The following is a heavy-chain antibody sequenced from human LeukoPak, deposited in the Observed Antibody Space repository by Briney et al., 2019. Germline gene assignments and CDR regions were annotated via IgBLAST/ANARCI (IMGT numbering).Heavy chain of an antibody. CDR1: GFTFSSYS. CDR2: ISSSSSYI. Sequence: PGGSLRLSCAASGFTFSSYSMNWVRQAPGKGLEWVSSISSSSSYIYYADSVKGRFTISRDNAKNSLYLQMNSLRAKDTAVYYCAKTNWNDGEGFDYWGQGTLVTVSS. D-gene: IGHD1-20*01. J-gene: IGHJ4*02. V-gene: IGHV3-21*01. CDR3: AKTNWNDGEGFDY.